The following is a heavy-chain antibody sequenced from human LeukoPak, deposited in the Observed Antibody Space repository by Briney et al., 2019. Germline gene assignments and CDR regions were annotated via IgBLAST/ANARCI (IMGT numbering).Heavy chain of an antibody. D-gene: IGHD1-14*01. J-gene: IGHJ6*03. V-gene: IGHV3-33*01. Sequence: GGSLRLSCAAFGFSLSNYGMHWVRQAPGKGLEWVAALLYDGNTRHYSDSVRGRFTISRDISKNTFYLQMNSLTAEDTAVYYCARDHRPEIQYYYMDVWGKGTTVALSS. CDR1: GFSLSNYG. CDR3: ARDHRPEIQYYYMDV. CDR2: LLYDGNTR.